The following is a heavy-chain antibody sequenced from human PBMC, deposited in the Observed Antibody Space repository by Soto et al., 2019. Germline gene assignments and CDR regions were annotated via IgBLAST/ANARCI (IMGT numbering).Heavy chain of an antibody. Sequence: SETLSLTCSVSGGSVSNKTYYWSWIRQPPGKRLEWIGYVYYSGTTNYNPSLKSRVTISVDLSKNQFSLRLSSVTTADTALYYCARTTAVPNTLRSRYFFDYWGQGTPVNASS. CDR2: VYYSGTT. CDR3: ARTTAVPNTLRSRYFFDY. D-gene: IGHD4-17*01. CDR1: GGSVSNKTYY. J-gene: IGHJ4*02. V-gene: IGHV4-61*01.